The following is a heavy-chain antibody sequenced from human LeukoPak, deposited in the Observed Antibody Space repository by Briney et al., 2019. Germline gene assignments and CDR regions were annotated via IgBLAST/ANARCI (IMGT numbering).Heavy chain of an antibody. Sequence: ASVKVSCKASGYTFTSYYMHWVRQAPGQGLEWMGIINPSGGSTSCAQKFQGRVTMTRDTSTSTVYMELSSLRSEDTAVYYCARDCREEYYFDYWGQGTLVTVSS. CDR3: ARDCREEYYFDY. CDR2: INPSGGST. V-gene: IGHV1-46*01. D-gene: IGHD1-26*01. CDR1: GYTFTSYY. J-gene: IGHJ4*02.